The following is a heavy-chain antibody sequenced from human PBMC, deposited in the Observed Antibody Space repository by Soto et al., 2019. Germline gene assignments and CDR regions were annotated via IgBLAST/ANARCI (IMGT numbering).Heavy chain of an antibody. Sequence: ASVKLSCKASGYTFTSYAMHWGSQAPGQRLEWMGWINAGNGNTKYSQKFQGRVTITRDTSASTAYMELSSLRSEDTAVYYCARERITMVRGVIPPNWFDPWGQGTLVTVSS. CDR1: GYTFTSYA. D-gene: IGHD3-10*01. V-gene: IGHV1-3*01. J-gene: IGHJ5*02. CDR2: INAGNGNT. CDR3: ARERITMVRGVIPPNWFDP.